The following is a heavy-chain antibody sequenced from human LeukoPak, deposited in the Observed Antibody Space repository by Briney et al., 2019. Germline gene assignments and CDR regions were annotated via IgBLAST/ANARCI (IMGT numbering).Heavy chain of an antibody. CDR2: IIPIFGTA. Sequence: SVKVSCKASGGTFSSYAISWVRQAPGQGLEWMVGIIPIFGTANYAQKFQGRVTITADESTSTAYMELSSLRSEDTAVYYCATTNNDYVWGSYRYPGDYWGQGTLVTVSS. V-gene: IGHV1-69*13. J-gene: IGHJ4*02. CDR1: GGTFSSYA. D-gene: IGHD3-16*02. CDR3: ATTNNDYVWGSYRYPGDY.